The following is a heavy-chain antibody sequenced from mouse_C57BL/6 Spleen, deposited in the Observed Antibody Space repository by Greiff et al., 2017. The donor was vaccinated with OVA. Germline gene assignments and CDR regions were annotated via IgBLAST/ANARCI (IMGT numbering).Heavy chain of an antibody. D-gene: IGHD1-1*01. J-gene: IGHJ1*03. Sequence: EVNVVESGGGLVQPGGSLSLSCAASGFTFTDYYMSWVRQPPGKALEWLGFIRNKANGYTTEYSASVKGRFTISRDNSPSVLYLQMNALRAEDSATYYCARDISPPYYYGSSYGYFDVWGTGTTVTVSS. CDR1: GFTFTDYY. CDR2: IRNKANGYTT. V-gene: IGHV7-3*01. CDR3: ARDISPPYYYGSSYGYFDV.